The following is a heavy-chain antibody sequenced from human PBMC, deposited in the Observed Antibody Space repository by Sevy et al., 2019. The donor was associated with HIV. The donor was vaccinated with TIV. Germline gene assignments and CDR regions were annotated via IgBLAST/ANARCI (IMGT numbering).Heavy chain of an antibody. D-gene: IGHD1-26*01. Sequence: SETLSLTCTVSGDSISSGNHWWSWIRQPAGKGLEWIGRIYTSWRTIYDPVLRSRVTMSVDTSTNQFFLNLNSVTAADTAVYYCARDGIRRDYYHGMDVWGQGTTVTVSS. CDR1: GDSISSGNHW. CDR2: IYTSWRT. J-gene: IGHJ6*02. V-gene: IGHV4-61*02. CDR3: ARDGIRRDYYHGMDV.